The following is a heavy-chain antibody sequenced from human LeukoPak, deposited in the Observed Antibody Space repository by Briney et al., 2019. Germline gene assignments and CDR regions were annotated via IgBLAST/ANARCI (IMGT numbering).Heavy chain of an antibody. CDR2: ISAYNGNT. J-gene: IGHJ5*02. CDR3: ARDQVQLERRGLRRYGWFDP. V-gene: IGHV1-18*01. D-gene: IGHD1-1*01. Sequence: ASVGVSCKASGYTFTSYGISWVRQAPGQGLEWMGWISAYNGNTNYAQKLQGRVTMTTDTSTSTAYMELRSLRSDDTAVYYCARDQVQLERRGLRRYGWFDPWGRGTLVTVSS. CDR1: GYTFTSYG.